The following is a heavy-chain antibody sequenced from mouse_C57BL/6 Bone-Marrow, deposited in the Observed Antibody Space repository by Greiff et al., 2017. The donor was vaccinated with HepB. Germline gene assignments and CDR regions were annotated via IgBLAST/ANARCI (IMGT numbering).Heavy chain of an antibody. D-gene: IGHD1-2*01. V-gene: IGHV6-6*01. CDR1: GFTFSDAW. Sequence: EVQLVESGGGLVQPGGSMKLSCAASGFTFSDAWMDWVRQSPEKGLEWVAEIRTKANNHATYYAESVKGRFTISRDDSKSTVSLQMNSLSAADTGLYYCTHITTAFDYWGQGTTLTVSS. J-gene: IGHJ2*01. CDR3: THITTAFDY. CDR2: IRTKANNHAT.